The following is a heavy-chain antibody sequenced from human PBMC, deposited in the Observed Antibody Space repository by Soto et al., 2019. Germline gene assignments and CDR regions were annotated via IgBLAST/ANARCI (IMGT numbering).Heavy chain of an antibody. Sequence: QVQLQESGPGLVKPSQTLSLTCTVSGGSISSGGYYWSWIRQHPGKGLEWIGYIYYSGSTYYNPSLKSRVTISVDTSKNQISLKLSSVTAADTAVYYCAGIEDELLRFDYWGQGTLVTVSS. V-gene: IGHV4-31*03. D-gene: IGHD1-26*01. CDR3: AGIEDELLRFDY. CDR1: GGSISSGGYY. CDR2: IYYSGST. J-gene: IGHJ4*02.